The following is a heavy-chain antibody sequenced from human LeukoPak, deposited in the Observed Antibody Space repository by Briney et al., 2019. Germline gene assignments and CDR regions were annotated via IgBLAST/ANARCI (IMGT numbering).Heavy chain of an antibody. CDR2: ISGSGGST. V-gene: IGHV3-23*01. Sequence: PGGSLRLSCAASGFTFSSYAMSWVRQAPGKGLEWVSAISGSGGSTYYADSVKGRFTTSRDNSRSTLFLQMNSLRAGDTAIYYCARNRPELPSYDSWGQGTLVTVSS. D-gene: IGHD1-7*01. CDR1: GFTFSSYA. J-gene: IGHJ4*02. CDR3: ARNRPELPSYDS.